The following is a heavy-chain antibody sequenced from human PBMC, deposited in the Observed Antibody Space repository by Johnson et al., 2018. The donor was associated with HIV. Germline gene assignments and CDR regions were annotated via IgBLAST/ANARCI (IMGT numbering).Heavy chain of an antibody. CDR2: VSGSGGST. V-gene: IGHV3-23*04. Sequence: VQLVESGGGVVRPGGSLRLSCAASGFTFSSYAMSWVRQAPGTGLEWVSAVSGSGGSTYYADSVKGRFTISRDNSKNTLYLQMNSLRAEDTAVYYCARDRELPIVGGAFDIWGQGTMVTVSS. CDR1: GFTFSSYA. CDR3: ARDRELPIVGGAFDI. D-gene: IGHD1-26*01. J-gene: IGHJ3*02.